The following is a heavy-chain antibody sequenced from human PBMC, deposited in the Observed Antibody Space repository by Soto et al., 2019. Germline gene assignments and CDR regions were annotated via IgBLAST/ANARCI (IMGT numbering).Heavy chain of an antibody. D-gene: IGHD2-15*01. V-gene: IGHV4-30-4*01. CDR3: ARDRFRRRRDIVVVVAATPEAL. CDR1: GGSISSGDYY. J-gene: IGHJ6*02. Sequence: KTSETLSLTCTVSGGSISSGDYYWSWIRQPPGKGLEWNGYIYYSGSTYYNPSLKSRVTISVDTSKNQFSLKLSSVTAADTAVYYCARDRFRRRRDIVVVVAATPEALWGQGTTVTVSS. CDR2: IYYSGST.